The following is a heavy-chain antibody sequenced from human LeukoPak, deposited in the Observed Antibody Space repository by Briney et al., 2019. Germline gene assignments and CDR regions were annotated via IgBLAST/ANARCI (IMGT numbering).Heavy chain of an antibody. V-gene: IGHV4-59*01. CDR1: GGSISSYY. D-gene: IGHD5-12*01. CDR2: IYYSGST. Sequence: PSETLSLTCTVSGGSISSYYWSWIRQPPGKGLEWIGYIYYSGSTNYNPSLKSRVTLSVDTSKNQFSLKLSSVTAADTAVYYCARDRLGYSGYGHYFDYWGQGTLVTVSS. CDR3: ARDRLGYSGYGHYFDY. J-gene: IGHJ4*02.